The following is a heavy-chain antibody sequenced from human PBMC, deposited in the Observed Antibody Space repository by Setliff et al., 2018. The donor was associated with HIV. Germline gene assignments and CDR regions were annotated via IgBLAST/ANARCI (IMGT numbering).Heavy chain of an antibody. CDR2: IDTSGST. J-gene: IGHJ3*02. CDR3: ARRKSGCYFDAFDI. CDR1: GGSISSGSYY. V-gene: IGHV4-61*09. Sequence: SETLSLTCTVSGGSISSGSYYWSWIRQPAGKGLEWIGHIDTSGSTNHNTSLKSPVTISIDTSKNPFSLKLRSVTAANTAVYYCARRKSGCYFDAFDIWGQGTMVTV. D-gene: IGHD1-26*01.